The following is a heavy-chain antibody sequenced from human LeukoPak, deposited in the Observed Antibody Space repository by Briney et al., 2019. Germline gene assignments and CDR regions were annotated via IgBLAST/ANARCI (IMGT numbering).Heavy chain of an antibody. V-gene: IGHV3-23*01. CDR3: AKDPARYGSGSYYFDY. CDR2: ISGSGGST. Sequence: GSLRLSCAASGFTFSIFAVSWVRQAPGKGLEWVSAISGSGGSTYYADSVKGRFTISRDNSKNTLYLQMNSLRAEDTAVYYCAKDPARYGSGSYYFDYWGQGTLVTVSS. J-gene: IGHJ4*02. CDR1: GFTFSIFA. D-gene: IGHD3-10*01.